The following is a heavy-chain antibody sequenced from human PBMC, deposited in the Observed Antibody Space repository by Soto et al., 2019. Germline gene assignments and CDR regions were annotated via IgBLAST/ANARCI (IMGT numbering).Heavy chain of an antibody. CDR2: ISYDGSNK. CDR1: GFTFSSYG. CDR3: AKGYYDFWSVHMDV. V-gene: IGHV3-30*18. J-gene: IGHJ6*03. D-gene: IGHD3-3*01. Sequence: GGSLRLSCAASGFTFSSYGMHWVRQAPGKGLEWVAVISYDGSNKYYADSVKGRFTISRDNSKNTLYLQMNSLRAEDTAVYYCAKGYYDFWSVHMDVWGKGTTVTVSS.